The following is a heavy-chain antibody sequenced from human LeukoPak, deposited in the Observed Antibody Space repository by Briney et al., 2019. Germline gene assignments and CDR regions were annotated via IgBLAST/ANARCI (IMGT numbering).Heavy chain of an antibody. V-gene: IGHV3-74*01. CDR2: MNEYSTTI. J-gene: IGHJ4*02. Sequence: GGSLRLYCAASGFPFNSFWMHWVRQAPGKGLVWVSDMNEYSTTIRYADSVKGRFTISRDNAKSILYLQMNNLRAEDTAMYFCARGGVYPVDHWGQGTLVTVSS. D-gene: IGHD3-16*01. CDR1: GFPFNSFW. CDR3: ARGGVYPVDH.